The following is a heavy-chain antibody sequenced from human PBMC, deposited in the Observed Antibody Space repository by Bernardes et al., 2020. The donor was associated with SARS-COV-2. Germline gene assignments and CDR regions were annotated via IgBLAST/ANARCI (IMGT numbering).Heavy chain of an antibody. Sequence: GGSLRLSCSASGINLREFGMHWVRQAPGKGLEWVAVIWYDGSHKYYADSVKGRFTISRDNSKSTLYLQMSRLRVEDTAVYYCARGFHGSGSPLPNYYYYAMDVWGQGTKVTVSS. CDR2: IWYDGSHK. CDR1: GINLREFG. J-gene: IGHJ6*02. D-gene: IGHD3-10*01. V-gene: IGHV3-33*01. CDR3: ARGFHGSGSPLPNYYYYAMDV.